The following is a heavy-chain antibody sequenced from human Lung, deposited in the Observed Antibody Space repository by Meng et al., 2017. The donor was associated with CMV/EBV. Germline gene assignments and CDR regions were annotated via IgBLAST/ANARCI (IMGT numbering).Heavy chain of an antibody. CDR3: ASADCSSTSCYKSAFDI. V-gene: IGHV3-53*01. J-gene: IGHJ3*02. D-gene: IGHD2-2*02. CDR1: GFTVSSNY. CDR2: IYSGGST. Sequence: ESLKISXAASGFTVSSNYMSWVRQAPGKGLEWVSVIYSGGSTYYADSVKGRFTISRDNSKNTLYLQMNSLRAEDTAVYYCASADCSSTSCYKSAFDIWGQGTMVTVSS.